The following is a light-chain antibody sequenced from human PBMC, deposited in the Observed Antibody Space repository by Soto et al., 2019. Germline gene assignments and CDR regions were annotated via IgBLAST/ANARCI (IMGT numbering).Light chain of an antibody. CDR3: QQYGSSPPIT. Sequence: EIVLTQSPGTLSLSPMERATLSCRASQSVSSSYLAWYQQKPGQAPRLLIYGASSRATGIPDRFSGSGSGTDFTLTISRLEPEDFAVYYCQQYGSSPPITFGQVTRLEIK. CDR1: QSVSSSY. J-gene: IGKJ5*01. CDR2: GAS. V-gene: IGKV3-20*01.